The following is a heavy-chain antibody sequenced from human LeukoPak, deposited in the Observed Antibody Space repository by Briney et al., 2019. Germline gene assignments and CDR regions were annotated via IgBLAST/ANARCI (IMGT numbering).Heavy chain of an antibody. CDR3: ARHYYYDSSGYPYFDY. Sequence: SETLSLTCTVSGDSISSSSYYWGWIRQPPGKGLEWVGSIYYSGSTYYNPSLKSRVTISVDTSKNQFSLKLSSVTAADTAVYYCARHYYYDSSGYPYFDYWGQGTLVTVYS. D-gene: IGHD3-22*01. CDR2: IYYSGST. J-gene: IGHJ4*02. CDR1: GDSISSSSYY. V-gene: IGHV4-39*01.